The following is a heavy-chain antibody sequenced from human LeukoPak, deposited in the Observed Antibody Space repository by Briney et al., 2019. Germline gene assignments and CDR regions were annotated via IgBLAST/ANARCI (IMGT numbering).Heavy chain of an antibody. V-gene: IGHV1-2*02. J-gene: IGHJ5*02. Sequence: ASVKVSCKASGYTFTGYYMHWVRQAPGQGLEWMGWINPNTGHTNYAQKFQGRVTMTRDTSISTAYMELSRLRSDDTAVYYCARDSQRYYYDSSGYYWNWFDPWGQGTLVTVSS. D-gene: IGHD3-22*01. CDR2: INPNTGHT. CDR3: ARDSQRYYYDSSGYYWNWFDP. CDR1: GYTFTGYY.